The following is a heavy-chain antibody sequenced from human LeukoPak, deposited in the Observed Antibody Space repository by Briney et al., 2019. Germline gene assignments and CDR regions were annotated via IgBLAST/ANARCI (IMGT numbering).Heavy chain of an antibody. V-gene: IGHV3-23*01. CDR1: GFTFSNYG. Sequence: GGSLRLSCAASGFTFSNYGMNWVRQAPGKGLEWLSGISPRGGGTYYADSVKGRFTISRDDSKNTLSLQMNSLTVEDTAVYYCARDLAWGAFDYWGQGTLVTVS. J-gene: IGHJ4*02. CDR3: ARDLAWGAFDY. D-gene: IGHD7-27*01. CDR2: ISPRGGGT.